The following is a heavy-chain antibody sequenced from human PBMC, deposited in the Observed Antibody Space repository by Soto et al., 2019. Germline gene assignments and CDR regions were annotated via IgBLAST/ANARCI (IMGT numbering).Heavy chain of an antibody. CDR3: AHRRAYCSGGTCYSIWFDP. CDR2: IYWDDDK. J-gene: IGHJ5*02. D-gene: IGHD2-15*01. Sequence: QITLKESGPTLVKPTQTLTLTCTFSGFSLSTSGVGVGWIRQPPGKALEWLALIYWDDDKRYSPSLKSRLTITKDTXXNXVXHTMTNMDPVDTATYYCAHRRAYCSGGTCYSIWFDPWGQGALVTVSS. V-gene: IGHV2-5*02. CDR1: GFSLSTSGVG.